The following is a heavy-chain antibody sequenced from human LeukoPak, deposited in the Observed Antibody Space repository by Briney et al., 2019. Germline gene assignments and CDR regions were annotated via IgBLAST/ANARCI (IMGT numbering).Heavy chain of an antibody. CDR3: ATLSIYSTGEMSD. CDR2: FDPGDGET. D-gene: IGHD2-2*01. Sequence: ASVKVSCKVSGYTLTELSMHWVRQAPGKGLEWMGGFDPGDGETIYAQKFQGRVTMTEDTSTDTAYMELSSLRSEDTAVYYCATLSIYSTGEMSDWGQGTLVTVSS. CDR1: GYTLTELS. V-gene: IGHV1-24*01. J-gene: IGHJ4*02.